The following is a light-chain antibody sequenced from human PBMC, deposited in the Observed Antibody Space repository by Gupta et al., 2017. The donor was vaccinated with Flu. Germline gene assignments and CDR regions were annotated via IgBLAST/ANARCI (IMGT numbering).Light chain of an antibody. Sequence: EIVLTQSPATLSLSPGERATLSCRASQSVSSYLAWYQQKPGQAPRLLIYDAANRDTGIPARFSGSGCGKDVSLTTSSREQEDFAVYYCQQRSNWRNFTFGHGTNVDIK. CDR3: QQRSNWRNFT. CDR2: DAA. J-gene: IGKJ3*01. V-gene: IGKV3-11*01. CDR1: QSVSSY.